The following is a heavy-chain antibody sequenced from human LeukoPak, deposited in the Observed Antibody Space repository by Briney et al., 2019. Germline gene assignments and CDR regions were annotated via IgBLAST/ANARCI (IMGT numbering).Heavy chain of an antibody. CDR1: GGSFSGYY. Sequence: PSETLSLTCAVYGGSFSGYYWSWIRQPPGKGLEWIGEINHSGSTNYNPSPKSRVTISVDTSKNQFSLKLSSVTAADTAVYYCARGPHDYVWGSYRYGSFDYWGQGTLVTVSS. J-gene: IGHJ4*02. CDR3: ARGPHDYVWGSYRYGSFDY. V-gene: IGHV4-34*01. D-gene: IGHD3-16*02. CDR2: INHSGST.